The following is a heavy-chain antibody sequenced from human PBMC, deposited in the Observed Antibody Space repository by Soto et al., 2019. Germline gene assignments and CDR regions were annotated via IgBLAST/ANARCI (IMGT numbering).Heavy chain of an antibody. Sequence: QVQLVESGGGLVKPGGSLRLSCAASGFTFSDYYMSWIRQAPGKGLEWVSYISSSGSTIYYADSVKGRFTISRDNSKNSLYLQMNSLRSEDTAVYYCARVLGYCSSTSCYPNYFDYWGQGTLVTVSS. CDR2: ISSSGSTI. V-gene: IGHV3-11*01. J-gene: IGHJ4*02. CDR1: GFTFSDYY. D-gene: IGHD2-2*01. CDR3: ARVLGYCSSTSCYPNYFDY.